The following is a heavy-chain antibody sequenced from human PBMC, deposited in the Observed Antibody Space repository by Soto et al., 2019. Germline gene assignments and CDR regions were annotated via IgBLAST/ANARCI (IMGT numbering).Heavy chain of an antibody. CDR1: GKALSEVS. CDR2: FEPEDGEI. CDR3: ATQALMSSHPGVGATYFDH. Sequence: GXSVKVSLKVDGKALSEVSIHWMRQAPGMGLQWMGGFEPEDGEIVHAEMFQGRVTMTEEASTDTVYLEMNSLKFEDTAVYYCATQALMSSHPGVGATYFDHWGQGTLVTVSS. V-gene: IGHV1-24*01. J-gene: IGHJ4*02. D-gene: IGHD3-3*01.